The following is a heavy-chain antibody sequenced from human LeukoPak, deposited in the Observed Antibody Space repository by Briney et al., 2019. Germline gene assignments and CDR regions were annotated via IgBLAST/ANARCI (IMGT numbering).Heavy chain of an antibody. Sequence: SETLSLTCTVSGGSIDNYYWSWFRQPPGKGLEWIAYISYSGSTKYNPSLKSRVTISVDTSKISLKLSSVTATDTAIYYCARGTYYYFSETYYGHDYWGQGTLVTVSS. CDR1: GGSIDNYY. V-gene: IGHV4-59*01. J-gene: IGHJ4*02. CDR3: ARGTYYYFSETYYGHDY. D-gene: IGHD3-10*01. CDR2: ISYSGST.